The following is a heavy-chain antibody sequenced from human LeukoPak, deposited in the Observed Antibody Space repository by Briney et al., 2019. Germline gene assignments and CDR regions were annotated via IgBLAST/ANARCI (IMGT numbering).Heavy chain of an antibody. CDR3: ARDPLRDYGPFLPIDY. D-gene: IGHD4-17*01. V-gene: IGHV1-18*01. CDR1: GYTFTSYG. CDR2: ISAYNGNT. J-gene: IGHJ4*02. Sequence: ASVKVSCKASGYTFTSYGISWVRQAPGQGLEWMGWISAYNGNTNYAQKLQGRVTMTTDTSTSTAYMELRSLRSDDTAVYYCARDPLRDYGPFLPIDYWGQGTLVTVSS.